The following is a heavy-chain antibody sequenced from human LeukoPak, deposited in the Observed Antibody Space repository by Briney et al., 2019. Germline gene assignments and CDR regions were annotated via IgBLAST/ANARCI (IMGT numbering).Heavy chain of an antibody. CDR2: ISSSGSTI. Sequence: GGSLRLSCAASGFTFSSYEMNWVRQAPGKGLEWVSYISSSGSTIYYADSVKGRFTISRDNAKNSLYLQMNSLRPEDTAVYYCAKTGPDQLIDNWGQGTLVTVSS. J-gene: IGHJ4*02. D-gene: IGHD2-2*01. CDR3: AKTGPDQLIDN. CDR1: GFTFSSYE. V-gene: IGHV3-48*03.